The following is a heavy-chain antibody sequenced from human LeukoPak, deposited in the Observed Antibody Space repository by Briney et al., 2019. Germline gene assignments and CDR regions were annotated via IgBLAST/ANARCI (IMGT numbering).Heavy chain of an antibody. CDR1: GGSISSPY. V-gene: IGHV4-4*07. CDR2: FYTSGLP. J-gene: IGHJ6*02. Sequence: PSETLSLTCTVSGGSISSPYWTWIRQPAGKGLEWIGRFYTSGLPNYIPSLTTRVPMSVDTSKNQFSLNLSSVTAADTAIYYCARYYGVWFGEHYYYNGMDVWAQGISVTVSS. D-gene: IGHD3-10*01. CDR3: ARYYGVWFGEHYYYNGMDV.